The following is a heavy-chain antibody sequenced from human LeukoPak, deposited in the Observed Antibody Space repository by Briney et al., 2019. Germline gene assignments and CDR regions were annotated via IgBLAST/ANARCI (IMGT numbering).Heavy chain of an antibody. CDR1: GYTFTDYY. Sequence: GASVKVSCKVSGYTFTDYYMHWVQQAPGKGLEWMGLVDPEDGETIYAEKFQGRVTITADTSTDTAYMELSSLRSEDTAVYYCATVATPYYFDYWGQGTLVTVSS. V-gene: IGHV1-69-2*01. CDR3: ATVATPYYFDY. CDR2: VDPEDGET. J-gene: IGHJ4*02.